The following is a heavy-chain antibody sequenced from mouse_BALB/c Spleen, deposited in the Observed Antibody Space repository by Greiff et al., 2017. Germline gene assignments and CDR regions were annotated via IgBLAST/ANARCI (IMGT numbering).Heavy chain of an antibody. J-gene: IGHJ2*01. D-gene: IGHD1-1*01. V-gene: IGHV14-3*02. CDR2: IDPANGNT. Sequence: EVQVVESGAELVKPGASVKLSCTASGFNIKDTYMHWVKQRPEQGLEWIGRIDPANGNTKYDPKFQGKATITADTSSNTAYLQLSSLTSEDTAVYYCARGYGSSYEGYWGQGTTLTVAS. CDR1: GFNIKDTY. CDR3: ARGYGSSYEGY.